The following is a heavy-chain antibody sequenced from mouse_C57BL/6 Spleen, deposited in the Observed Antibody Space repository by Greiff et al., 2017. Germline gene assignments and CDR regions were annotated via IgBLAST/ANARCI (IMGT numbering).Heavy chain of an antibody. D-gene: IGHD2-3*01. J-gene: IGHJ1*03. CDR1: GYTFTSYW. V-gene: IGHV1-59*01. CDR2: IDPSDSYT. Sequence: QVQLQQPGAELVRPGTSVKLSCKASGYTFTSYWMHWVKQRPGQGLEWIGVIDPSDSYTNYNQKFKGKATLTVDTSYSTAYMQLSSLTSEDSAVYYCARFLDGYYLWYFYVWGTGTTVTVSS. CDR3: ARFLDGYYLWYFYV.